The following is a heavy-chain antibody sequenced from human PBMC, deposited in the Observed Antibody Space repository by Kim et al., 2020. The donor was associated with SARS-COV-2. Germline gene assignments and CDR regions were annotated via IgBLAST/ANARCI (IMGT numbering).Heavy chain of an antibody. D-gene: IGHD3-3*01. Sequence: KGRFTISRDDSKSIAYLKMNSLKTEDTAVYYCTRDKKNYDFWSGYNWFDPWGQGTLVTVSS. CDR3: TRDKKNYDFWSGYNWFDP. V-gene: IGHV3-49*02. J-gene: IGHJ5*02.